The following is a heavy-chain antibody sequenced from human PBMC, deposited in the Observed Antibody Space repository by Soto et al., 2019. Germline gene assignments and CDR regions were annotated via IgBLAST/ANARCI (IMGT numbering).Heavy chain of an antibody. CDR3: ARVAGTNPFYYYYGMDV. CDR2: ISAYNGNT. CDR1: GYTFTSYG. J-gene: IGHJ6*02. V-gene: IGHV1-18*01. Sequence: ASVKVSCKASGYTFTSYGISWVRQAPGQGLEWMGWISAYNGNTNYAQKLQGRVTMTTDTSTSTAYMELRSLRSDDTAVYYCARVAGTNPFYYYYGMDVWGQGTTVTAP. D-gene: IGHD6-19*01.